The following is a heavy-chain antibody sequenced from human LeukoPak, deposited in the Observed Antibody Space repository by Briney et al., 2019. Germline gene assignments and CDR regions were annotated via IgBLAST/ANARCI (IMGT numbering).Heavy chain of an antibody. J-gene: IGHJ5*02. CDR3: ARRSITIPNWFDP. CDR1: GGSISSYY. D-gene: IGHD3-3*01. V-gene: IGHV4-59*08. CDR2: IYYSGST. Sequence: SQTLSLTCTVSGGSISSYYWSWIRQPPGKGLEWIGYIYYSGSTNYNPSLKSRVTISVDTSKNQFSLKLSSVTAADTAVYYCARRSITIPNWFDPWGQGTLVTVSS.